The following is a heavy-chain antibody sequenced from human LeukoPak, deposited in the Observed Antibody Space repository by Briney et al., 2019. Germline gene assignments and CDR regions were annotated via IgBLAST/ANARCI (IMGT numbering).Heavy chain of an antibody. CDR2: IWYDGGKK. CDR3: VRYCNGGSCYRAAFDV. CDR1: GFTFDDYA. Sequence: GRSLRLSCAASGFTFDDYAKHWVRQAPGKGLEWVALIWYDGGKKYYTDSVRGRFTISRDNSKNTLYLQMNSLRAEDTAVYYCVRYCNGGSCYRAAFDVWGPGTTVTVSS. J-gene: IGHJ3*01. V-gene: IGHV3-33*08. D-gene: IGHD2-15*01.